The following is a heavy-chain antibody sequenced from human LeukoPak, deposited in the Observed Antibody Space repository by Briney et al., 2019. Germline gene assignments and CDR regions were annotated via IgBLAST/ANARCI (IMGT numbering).Heavy chain of an antibody. J-gene: IGHJ4*02. CDR3: AKSIAVAGRGKYYFDY. CDR1: GFTFSNYP. D-gene: IGHD6-19*01. Sequence: PGRSLRLSCAASGFTFSNYPVHWVRQAPGKGLEWVAVISYDGTNKYYADSVKGRFTISRDNSKNTLYVQLNSLRPEDTAVYFCAKSIAVAGRGKYYFDYWGQGTLVTVSS. CDR2: ISYDGTNK. V-gene: IGHV3-30*04.